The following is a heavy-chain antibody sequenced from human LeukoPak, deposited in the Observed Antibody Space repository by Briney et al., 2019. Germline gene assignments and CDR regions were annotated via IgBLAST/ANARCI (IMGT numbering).Heavy chain of an antibody. Sequence: SQTLSLTCTVSGGSISSGDYYWSWIRQPAGKGLEWIGRIYTSGSTNYNPSLKSRVTMSVDTSKSQFSLKLSSVTAADTAVYYCARGKWELLFAFDIWGQGTMVTVSS. V-gene: IGHV4-61*02. D-gene: IGHD1-26*01. CDR2: IYTSGST. CDR3: ARGKWELLFAFDI. CDR1: GGSISSGDYY. J-gene: IGHJ3*02.